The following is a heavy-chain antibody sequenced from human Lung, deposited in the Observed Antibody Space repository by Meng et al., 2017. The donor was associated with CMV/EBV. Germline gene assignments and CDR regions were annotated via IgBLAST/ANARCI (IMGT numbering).Heavy chain of an antibody. J-gene: IGHJ4*02. CDR3: GEDLCSFGGANAYFDS. CDR1: GFTFDEYG. V-gene: IGHV3-30*02. D-gene: IGHD3-16*01. Sequence: GGSLRLSCAASGFTFDEYGMHWVRQTPGKGLEWVAFIRNDGTNKFYGDSVKGRFTISRDNSKKTVSLQMNSLRPEETAIYYWGEDLCSFGGANAYFDSWGQGTQVTVSS. CDR2: IRNDGTNK.